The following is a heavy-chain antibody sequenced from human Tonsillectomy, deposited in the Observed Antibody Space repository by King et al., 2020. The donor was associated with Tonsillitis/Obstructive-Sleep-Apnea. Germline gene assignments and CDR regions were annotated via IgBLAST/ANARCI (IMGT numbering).Heavy chain of an antibody. CDR3: ARGRGGGVATYYYYMDV. Sequence: VQLQQWGAGLLKPSETLSLTCAVYGGSFSGYYWSWIRQPPGKGLEWIGEINHSGSTNYNPSLKSRVTISVDTSKNQFSLKLSSVTAADTAVYYCARGRGGGVATYYYYMDVWGKGTTVTVSS. V-gene: IGHV4-34*01. D-gene: IGHD2-15*01. CDR2: INHSGST. J-gene: IGHJ6*03. CDR1: GGSFSGYY.